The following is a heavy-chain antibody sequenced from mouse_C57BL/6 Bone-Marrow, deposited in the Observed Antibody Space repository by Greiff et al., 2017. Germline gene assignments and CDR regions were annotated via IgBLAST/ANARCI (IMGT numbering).Heavy chain of an antibody. CDR2: INPYDGGT. V-gene: IGHV1-19*01. J-gene: IGHJ4*01. Sequence: EVQLQLSGPVLVKPGASVKMSCKASGYTFTDYYMNWVKQSNGKSLEWIGVINPYDGGTSYNQKFKGKATLTVDKSSSTAYMELNSLTSEDSAVYYCARDDYENAMDYWGQGTSVTVSS. CDR3: ARDDYENAMDY. CDR1: GYTFTDYY. D-gene: IGHD2-4*01.